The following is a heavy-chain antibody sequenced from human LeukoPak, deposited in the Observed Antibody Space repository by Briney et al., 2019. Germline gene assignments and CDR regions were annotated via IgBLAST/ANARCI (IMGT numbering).Heavy chain of an antibody. CDR2: IWYDGSKK. J-gene: IGHJ5*02. V-gene: IGHV3-33*01. D-gene: IGHD4-17*01. CDR1: GFTFSSYG. CDR3: ARANGDYGNWFDP. Sequence: PGGSLRLSCAVSGFTFSSYGMHWVRQAPGKGLEWVAVIWYDGSKKYYADSVKGRFTISRDNSKNTLYLQMNSLRVEDTAVYYCARANGDYGNWFDPWGQGTLVTVSS.